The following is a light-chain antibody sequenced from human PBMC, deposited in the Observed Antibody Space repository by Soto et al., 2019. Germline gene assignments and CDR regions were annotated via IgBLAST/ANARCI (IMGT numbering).Light chain of an antibody. Sequence: QSVLTQSASVSGSPGQSITISCTGTSSDVGAYIFVSWYQQHPGKAPKLMIYDIINRPSGVSNRFSGSKSGNTASLTISGLQAEDEADYYCVSFTTSRSYVFGTGTKLTVL. J-gene: IGLJ1*01. CDR2: DII. CDR3: VSFTTSRSYV. V-gene: IGLV2-14*03. CDR1: SSDVGAYIF.